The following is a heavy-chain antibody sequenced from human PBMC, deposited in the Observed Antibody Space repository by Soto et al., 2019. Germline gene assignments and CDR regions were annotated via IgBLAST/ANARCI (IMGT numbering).Heavy chain of an antibody. CDR3: ARKPMNTHAFDI. V-gene: IGHV4-59*01. CDR2: IYYTGNT. Sequence: SETLSLTCTVSGGSISTYYWTWIRQPPGKGLEWIGYIYYTGNTYYNPSIKSRDTISVDTSKNQFSLKLSSVTAADTAVYYCARKPMNTHAFDIWGQGTMVTVS. J-gene: IGHJ3*02. CDR1: GGSISTYY.